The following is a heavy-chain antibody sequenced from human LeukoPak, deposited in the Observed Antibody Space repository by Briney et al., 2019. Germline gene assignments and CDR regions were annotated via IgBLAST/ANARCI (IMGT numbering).Heavy chain of an antibody. CDR1: GFTFTDSG. D-gene: IGHD3-16*01. J-gene: IGHJ4*02. Sequence: HPGGSLRLSWTGSGFTFTDSGMHWVRQAPGKGLEWMAILSYDGSLKYYADSVKGRFTISRDNSKNTLYLQMNSLRVEDTAVYYCATSIERSTWGSHALDFWGQGTLVTVSS. CDR2: LSYDGSLK. CDR3: ATSIERSTWGSHALDF. V-gene: IGHV3-30*04.